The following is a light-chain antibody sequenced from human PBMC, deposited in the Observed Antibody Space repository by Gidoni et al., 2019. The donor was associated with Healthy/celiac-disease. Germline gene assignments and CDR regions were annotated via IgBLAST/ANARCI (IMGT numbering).Light chain of an antibody. Sequence: EIVLTQSPGTLSLSPGERATLSCRASQSVSSSYLAWYQQKPGQAPRLLIYGASSRATGIPDRFSGSGSGTEFTLTISRLEPEDFAVYYCQQYGSSPPFGPGTKVDIK. J-gene: IGKJ3*01. CDR1: QSVSSSY. CDR2: GAS. CDR3: QQYGSSPP. V-gene: IGKV3-20*01.